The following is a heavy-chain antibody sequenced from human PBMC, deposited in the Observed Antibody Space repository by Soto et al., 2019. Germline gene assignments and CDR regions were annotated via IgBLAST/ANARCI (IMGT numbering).Heavy chain of an antibody. CDR3: PRGSDRRVVN. J-gene: IGHJ4*02. CDR2: INHSGSN. CDR1: GGSFSGYY. V-gene: IGHV4-34*01. Sequence: SATLSLACAVYGGSFSGYYWSWIRQPPGKGLEWIGEINHSGSNNYNPSLKSRVTISVDTSNKQFSLKLSSLTAADTAVYNWPRGSDRRVVNWAQGTLNTASS. D-gene: IGHD2-15*01.